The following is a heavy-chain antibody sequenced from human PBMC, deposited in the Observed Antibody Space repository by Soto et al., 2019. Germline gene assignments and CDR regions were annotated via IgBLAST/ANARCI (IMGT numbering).Heavy chain of an antibody. J-gene: IGHJ4*02. CDR3: ARESEDLTSNFDY. CDR1: GFTFTRYS. V-gene: IGHV3-21*06. Sequence: VGSLRLSCAASGFTFTRYSMNWVSQAPGKGLEWVSSISSTTNYIYYGDSMKGRFTISRDNAKNSLYLEMNSLRAEDTAVYYCARESEDLTSNFDYWGQGTLVTVSS. CDR2: ISSTTNYI.